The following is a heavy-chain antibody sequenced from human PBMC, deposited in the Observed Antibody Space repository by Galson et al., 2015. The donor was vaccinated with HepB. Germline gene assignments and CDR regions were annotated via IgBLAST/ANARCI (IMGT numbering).Heavy chain of an antibody. CDR3: AREKEIVVVTIFDY. J-gene: IGHJ4*02. D-gene: IGHD3-22*01. CDR2: IYTSGST. V-gene: IGHV4-4*07. CDR1: GGSISSYY. Sequence: SETLSLTCTVSGGSISSYYWSWIRQPAGKGLEWIGRIYTSGSTNYNPSLKSRVTMSVDTSKNQFSLKLSSVTAADTAVYYCAREKEIVVVTIFDYWGQGTLVTVSS.